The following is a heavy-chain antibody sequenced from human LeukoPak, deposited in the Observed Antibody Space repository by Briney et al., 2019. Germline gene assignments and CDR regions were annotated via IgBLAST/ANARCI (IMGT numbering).Heavy chain of an antibody. CDR3: AREGYYGSGSYFGY. Sequence: GASVKVSCKASGYTFIGNYMHWVRQAPGQGLEWMGWINPNSGGTNYAQKFQGRVTITADESTSTAYMELSSLRSEDTAVYYCAREGYYGSGSYFGYWGQGTLVTVSS. D-gene: IGHD3-10*01. J-gene: IGHJ4*02. CDR2: INPNSGGT. V-gene: IGHV1-2*02. CDR1: GYTFIGNY.